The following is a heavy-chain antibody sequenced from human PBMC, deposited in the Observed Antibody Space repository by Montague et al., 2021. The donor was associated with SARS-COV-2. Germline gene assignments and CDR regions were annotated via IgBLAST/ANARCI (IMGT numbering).Heavy chain of an antibody. CDR2: IYHNGKT. J-gene: IGHJ4*02. CDR3: ARARTSLIVVVNEFDY. CDR1: GDSITNTRYF. Sequence: SETLSLTCNVSGDSITNTRYFWGWIRQPPGKALEWIGGIYHNGKTYYNPSLERRALLSIDTSKNQFSLRLSSVIASDTAVYYCARARTSLIVVVNEFDYWGQGTLVTVSS. D-gene: IGHD2-21*01. V-gene: IGHV4-39*07.